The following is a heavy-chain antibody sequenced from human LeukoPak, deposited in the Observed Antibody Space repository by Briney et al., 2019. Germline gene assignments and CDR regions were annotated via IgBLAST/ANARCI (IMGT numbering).Heavy chain of an antibody. J-gene: IGHJ4*02. CDR2: ISGSGGST. Sequence: GGSLRLSCAASGFTFSDYYMSWVRQAPGKGLKWVSAISGSGGSTYYADSVKGRITISRDNSKNTLYLQMNSLRAEDTAVYYCAKGVGYCSGGSCQQFDYWGQVTLVTVSS. D-gene: IGHD2-15*01. CDR1: GFTFSDYY. V-gene: IGHV3-23*01. CDR3: AKGVGYCSGGSCQQFDY.